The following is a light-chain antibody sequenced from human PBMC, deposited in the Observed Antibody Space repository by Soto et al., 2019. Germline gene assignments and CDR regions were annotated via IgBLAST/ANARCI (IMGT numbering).Light chain of an antibody. Sequence: IVMTQSPATLSVSPGERATLSCRASQSIYSNLAWYYQRPGQSPRLLIYGTSTRATGIPARFSGSGSGTEFTLTISSLQAEDFAVYYCQQYNSWPQTFGQGTKV. CDR2: GTS. J-gene: IGKJ1*01. CDR3: QQYNSWPQT. CDR1: QSIYSN. V-gene: IGKV3-15*01.